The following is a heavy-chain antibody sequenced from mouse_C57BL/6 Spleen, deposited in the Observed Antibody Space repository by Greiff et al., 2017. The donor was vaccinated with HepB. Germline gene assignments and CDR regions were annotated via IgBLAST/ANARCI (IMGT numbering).Heavy chain of an antibody. CDR3: ARSGNTWFAY. V-gene: IGHV1-54*01. D-gene: IGHD2-1*01. J-gene: IGHJ3*01. CDR1: GYAFTNYL. Sequence: VQLQQSGAELVRPGTSVKVSCKASGYAFTNYLIEWVKQRPGQGLEWIGVINPGSGGTNYNEKFKGKATLTADKSSSTAYMQLSSLPSEDSAVYFCARSGNTWFAYWGQGTLVTVSA. CDR2: INPGSGGT.